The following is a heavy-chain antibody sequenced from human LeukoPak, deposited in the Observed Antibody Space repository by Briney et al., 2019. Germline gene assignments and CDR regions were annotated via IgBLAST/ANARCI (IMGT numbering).Heavy chain of an antibody. D-gene: IGHD2-15*01. J-gene: IGHJ4*02. CDR1: GFTFSAYT. CDR2: TSPSSSTI. Sequence: PGGSLRLSCVASGFTFSAYTMNWVRQAPGKGLEWISYTSPSSSTIYYAASVQGRFTISRDDAKNSLFLRLSSLRADDTAVYYCARSDCSGGACYSDYWGQGTLVAVSS. CDR3: ARSDCSGGACYSDY. V-gene: IGHV3-48*01.